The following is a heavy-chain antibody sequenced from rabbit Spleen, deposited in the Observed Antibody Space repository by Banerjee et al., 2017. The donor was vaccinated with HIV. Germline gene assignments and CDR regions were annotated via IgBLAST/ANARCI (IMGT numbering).Heavy chain of an antibody. D-gene: IGHD4-2*01. CDR2: IYISGGST. V-gene: IGHV1S45*01. CDR3: ARAAGSINNGIGL. Sequence: QEQLEESGGDLVKPEGSLTLTCTASGFDLSSYYYMCWVRQAPGKGLEWIACIYISGGSTYYASWAKGRFTISETSSTTVTLQMTSLTAADTATYFCARAAGSINNGIGLWGPGTLVTVS. CDR1: GFDLSSYYY. J-gene: IGHJ6*01.